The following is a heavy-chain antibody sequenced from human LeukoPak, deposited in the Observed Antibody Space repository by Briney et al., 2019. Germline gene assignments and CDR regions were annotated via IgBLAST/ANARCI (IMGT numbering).Heavy chain of an antibody. CDR3: AREIGSSWVGRYDYMDV. CDR1: GYTFTSYD. CDR2: MNPNSGNT. J-gene: IGHJ6*03. V-gene: IGHV1-8*01. D-gene: IGHD6-13*01. Sequence: ASVKVSCKASGYTFTSYDMNWVRQATGQGLEWMGWMNPNSGNTVYAQKFQGRVTMTRNTSISTAYMELSSLRSEDTAGYYCAREIGSSWVGRYDYMDVWGKGTTGTVSS.